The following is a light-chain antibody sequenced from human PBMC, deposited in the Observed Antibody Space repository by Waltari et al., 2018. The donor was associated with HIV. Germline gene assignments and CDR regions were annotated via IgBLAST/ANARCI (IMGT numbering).Light chain of an antibody. CDR3: QHRSNWPPLT. Sequence: EVVLTQSPATLSLSPGERATLSCRSSQSISSHLAWYQQKPGPAPRLLIYDASNTATGIPARFSGSGSGSDFTLSISSLDPEDFAVYYCQHRSNWPPLTFGGGTKVEI. CDR2: DAS. CDR1: QSISSH. J-gene: IGKJ4*01. V-gene: IGKV3-11*01.